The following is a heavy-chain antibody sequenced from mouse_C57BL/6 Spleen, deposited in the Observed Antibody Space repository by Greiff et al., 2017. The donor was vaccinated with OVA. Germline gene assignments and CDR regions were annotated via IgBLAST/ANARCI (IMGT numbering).Heavy chain of an antibody. Sequence: DVMLVESGGGLVKPGGSLKLSCAASGFTFSDYGMHWVRQAPEKGLEWVAYISSGSSTIYYADTVKGRFTISRDNAKNTLFLQMTSLRSEDTAMYYCARRYGYRAFDYWGQGTTLTVSS. V-gene: IGHV5-17*01. CDR1: GFTFSDYG. J-gene: IGHJ2*01. CDR3: ARRYGYRAFDY. D-gene: IGHD2-2*01. CDR2: ISSGSSTI.